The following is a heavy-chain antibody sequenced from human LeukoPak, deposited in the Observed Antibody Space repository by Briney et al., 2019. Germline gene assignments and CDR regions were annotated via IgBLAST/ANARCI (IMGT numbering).Heavy chain of an antibody. CDR3: ARMGRGSSGLDYYYYMDV. CDR2: IRYDGSNK. D-gene: IGHD6-19*01. Sequence: PGGSLRLSCAASGFTFSSYGMHWVRQAPGKGLEWVAFIRYDGSNKYYADSVKGRFTISRDNSKNTLYLQMNSLRAEDTAVYYCARMGRGSSGLDYYYYMDVWGKGTTVTVSS. J-gene: IGHJ6*03. CDR1: GFTFSSYG. V-gene: IGHV3-30*02.